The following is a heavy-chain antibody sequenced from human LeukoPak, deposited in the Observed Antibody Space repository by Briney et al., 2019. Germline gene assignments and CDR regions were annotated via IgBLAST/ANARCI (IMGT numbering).Heavy chain of an antibody. Sequence: GGSLRLSSAASGFTICNSWTYWVRQAPGEGLEWVANINQDGTVEHYVDSVKGRFTISRDNAKNSLYLQMNPLRAEDKAVYYCARSCCESGSLDDWGREGLVTVSS. CDR2: INQDGTVE. J-gene: IGHJ4*02. CDR3: ARSCCESGSLDD. V-gene: IGHV3-7*04. D-gene: IGHD3-10*01. CDR1: GFTICNSW.